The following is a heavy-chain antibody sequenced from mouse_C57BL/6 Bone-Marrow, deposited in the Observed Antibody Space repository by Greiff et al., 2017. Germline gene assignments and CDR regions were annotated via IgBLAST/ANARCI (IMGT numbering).Heavy chain of an antibody. CDR3: ARDDVSFDY. CDR2: ISYGGSYT. J-gene: IGHJ2*01. V-gene: IGHV5-4*01. Sequence: EVQGVESGGGLVKPGGSLKLSCAASGFTFSSYAMSWVRQTPEKRLEWVATISYGGSYTYYPDNVKGRFTISRDNAKNNLYLQMSHLKSEDTAMYYCARDDVSFDYWGQGTTLTVSS. D-gene: IGHD2-3*01. CDR1: GFTFSSYA.